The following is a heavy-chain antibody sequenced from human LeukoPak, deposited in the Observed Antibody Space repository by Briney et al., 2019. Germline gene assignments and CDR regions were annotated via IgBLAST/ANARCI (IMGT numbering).Heavy chain of an antibody. CDR1: GFTFSSYG. J-gene: IGHJ3*02. CDR2: ISYDGSNK. V-gene: IGHV3-30*18. CDR3: AKDLPRHDYFFGYGAFDI. Sequence: QSGGSLRLSCAASGFTFSSYGMHWVRQAPGKGLEWVAVISYDGSNKYYADSVKGRFTISRDNSKNTLYLQMNSLRAEDTAVYYCAKDLPRHDYFFGYGAFDIWGQGTMVTVSS. D-gene: IGHD2/OR15-2a*01.